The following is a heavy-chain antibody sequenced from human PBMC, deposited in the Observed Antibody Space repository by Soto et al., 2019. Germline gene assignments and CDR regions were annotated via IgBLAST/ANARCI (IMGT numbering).Heavy chain of an antibody. CDR2: IYYSGST. V-gene: IGHV4-59*08. CDR3: ARLNLDWFDP. J-gene: IGHJ5*02. CDR1: GGSISSYC. Sequence: PSETLSLPCTASGGSISSYCWSWIRQPPGKGLEWIGYIYYSGSTNYNPSLKSRVTISVDTSKNQFSLKLSSVTAADTAVYYCARLNLDWFDPWGQGTLVTVSS.